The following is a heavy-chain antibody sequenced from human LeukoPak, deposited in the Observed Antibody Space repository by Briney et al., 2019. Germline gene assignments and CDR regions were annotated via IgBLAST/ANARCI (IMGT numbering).Heavy chain of an antibody. V-gene: IGHV1-69*13. CDR3: ARDSVLGGNLDAFDI. Sequence: SVKVSCKASGGTFSSYAISWVRQAPGQGLEWMGGIIPIFGTANYAQKFQGRVTITADESTSTAYMELSSLRSEDTAVYYCARDSVLGGNLDAFDIWGQGTMVTVSS. CDR1: GGTFSSYA. J-gene: IGHJ3*02. CDR2: IIPIFGTA. D-gene: IGHD4-23*01.